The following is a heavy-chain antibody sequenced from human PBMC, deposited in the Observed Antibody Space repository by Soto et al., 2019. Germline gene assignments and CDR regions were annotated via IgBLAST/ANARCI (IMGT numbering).Heavy chain of an antibody. CDR3: ARVGVDTTVVDGCYHYSGLDV. CDR1: GFTFRTYW. CDR2: INSDGTST. Sequence: EVQLVESGGGLVQPGGSLRVSCAASGFTFRTYWMHWVRQAPGKGLVWVSRINSDGTSTRYADSVKGRFTISRDNAKNTLYLQMNSLRAEDTAVYYCARVGVDTTVVDGCYHYSGLDVWGQGTTVTVSS. D-gene: IGHD5-18*01. J-gene: IGHJ6*02. V-gene: IGHV3-74*01.